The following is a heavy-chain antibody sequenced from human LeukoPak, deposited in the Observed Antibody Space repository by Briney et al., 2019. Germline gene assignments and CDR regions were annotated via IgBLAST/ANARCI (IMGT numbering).Heavy chain of an antibody. CDR3: ARDWLAGNPYHAFDL. CDR2: IKEDGSEE. Sequence: GGPLRLSCADSGFTFSSYWMSWVRQAPGKGLKCVANIKEDGSEEYYVDSVKGRFSISRDNAKNSLYLQMNSLRAEDTAVYYCARDWLAGNPYHAFDLWGKGTMVTVSS. J-gene: IGHJ3*01. V-gene: IGHV3-7*01. CDR1: GFTFSSYW. D-gene: IGHD3-22*01.